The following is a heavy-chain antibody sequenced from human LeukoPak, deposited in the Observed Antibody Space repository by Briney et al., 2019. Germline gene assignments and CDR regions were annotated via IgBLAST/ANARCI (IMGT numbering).Heavy chain of an antibody. Sequence: GGSLRLSCAASGFTFSMSWMTWVRQAPGKGLEWVSAISGSDGSTYYADSVKGRFTISRDNSKNTLYLQMNSLRAEDTAVYYCARSPTFRGWFDPWGQGTLVTVSS. D-gene: IGHD2/OR15-2a*01. CDR1: GFTFSMSW. CDR2: ISGSDGST. V-gene: IGHV3-23*01. CDR3: ARSPTFRGWFDP. J-gene: IGHJ5*02.